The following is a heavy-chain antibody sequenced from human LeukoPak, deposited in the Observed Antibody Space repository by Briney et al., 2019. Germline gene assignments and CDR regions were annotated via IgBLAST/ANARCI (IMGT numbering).Heavy chain of an antibody. CDR1: GYTFTSYD. V-gene: IGHV1-8*01. J-gene: IGHJ4*02. Sequence: ASVKVSCEASGYTFTSYDINWVRQATGQGLEWMGWMNPNSGNTGYAQKFQGRVTMTRNTSISTAYMELSSLRSEDTAVYYCARDRNGYSYGNLDYWGQGTLVTVSS. CDR2: MNPNSGNT. D-gene: IGHD5-18*01. CDR3: ARDRNGYSYGNLDY.